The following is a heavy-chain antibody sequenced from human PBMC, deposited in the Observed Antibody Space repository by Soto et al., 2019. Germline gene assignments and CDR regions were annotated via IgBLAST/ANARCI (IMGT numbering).Heavy chain of an antibody. V-gene: IGHV4-59*08. Sequence: SETLSLTCTVSGGSISSYYWSWIRQPPGKGLEWIGYIYYSGSTNYNPSLKSRVTISVDTSKNYFALKLNSVTAADTAVYYCARPRIAVAGTGYYYGMDVWGQGTTVTVSS. CDR2: IYYSGST. D-gene: IGHD6-19*01. CDR1: GGSISSYY. CDR3: ARPRIAVAGTGYYYGMDV. J-gene: IGHJ6*02.